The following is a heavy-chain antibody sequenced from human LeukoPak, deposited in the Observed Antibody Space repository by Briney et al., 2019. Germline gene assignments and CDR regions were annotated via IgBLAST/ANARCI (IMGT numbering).Heavy chain of an antibody. CDR2: ISAYNGNT. D-gene: IGHD4-17*01. V-gene: IGHV1-18*01. CDR1: DYTFTSYG. Sequence: GASVKVSCKASDYTFTSYGISWVRQAPGQGLEWMGWISAYNGNTNYAQKIQGRVTMTTDTSTSTAYMELRSLRSDDTAVYYCATNTVTTRFGAFDIWGQGTMVTVSS. J-gene: IGHJ3*02. CDR3: ATNTVTTRFGAFDI.